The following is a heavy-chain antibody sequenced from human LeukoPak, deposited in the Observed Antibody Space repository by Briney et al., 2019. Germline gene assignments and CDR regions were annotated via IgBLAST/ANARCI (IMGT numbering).Heavy chain of an antibody. D-gene: IGHD6-19*01. CDR1: GYTFTSYD. J-gene: IGHJ6*02. Sequence: ASVKVSCKASGYTFTSYDINWVRQATGQGLEWMGWMNPNSSNTGYAQKFQGRVTMTRNTSISTAYMELSSLRSEDTAVYYCAIIAVAGTGSVYYYYYYGMDVWGQGTTVTVSS. CDR3: AIIAVAGTGSVYYYYYYGMDV. V-gene: IGHV1-8*01. CDR2: MNPNSSNT.